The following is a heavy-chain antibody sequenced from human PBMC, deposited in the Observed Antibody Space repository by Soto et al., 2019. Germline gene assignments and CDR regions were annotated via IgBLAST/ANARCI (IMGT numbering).Heavy chain of an antibody. CDR1: GFTFSSYA. J-gene: IGHJ4*02. CDR3: ATRNSRGSIAAAGDIDY. D-gene: IGHD6-13*01. Sequence: EVQLLESGGGLVQPGGSLRLSCAASGFTFSSYAMSWVRQAPGKGLEWVSAISGSGGSTYYADSVKGRFTISRDNSKNTLYLQMNSLRAEDTAVYYCATRNSRGSIAAAGDIDYWGQGTLVTVSS. V-gene: IGHV3-23*01. CDR2: ISGSGGST.